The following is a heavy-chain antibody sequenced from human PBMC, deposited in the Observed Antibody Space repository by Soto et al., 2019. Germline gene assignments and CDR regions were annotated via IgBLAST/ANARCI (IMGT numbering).Heavy chain of an antibody. V-gene: IGHV3-23*01. D-gene: IGHD5-18*01. CDR2: ISGSGGST. J-gene: IGHJ4*02. CDR1: GFTFSSYA. Sequence: LRLSCAASGFTFSSYAMSWVRQAPGKGLEWVSAISGSGGSTYYADSVKGRFTISRDNSKNTLYLQMNSLRAEDTAVYYCAKARWIQYYFDYWGQGTLVTVSS. CDR3: AKARWIQYYFDY.